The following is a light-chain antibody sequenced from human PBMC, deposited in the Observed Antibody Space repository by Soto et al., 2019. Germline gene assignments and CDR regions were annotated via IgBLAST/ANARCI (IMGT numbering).Light chain of an antibody. J-gene: IGKJ5*01. Sequence: QLTQSPYSLPASVGDSVTITCRASQGISSYLNWYQQKPGKAPKLLIYDASSLETGVPSRFSGSGSGTDGTLTISSLQKEDGATYYCQQSDNLPLIFGQGTRLEIK. CDR2: DAS. CDR3: QQSDNLPLI. CDR1: QGISSY. V-gene: IGKV1-33*01.